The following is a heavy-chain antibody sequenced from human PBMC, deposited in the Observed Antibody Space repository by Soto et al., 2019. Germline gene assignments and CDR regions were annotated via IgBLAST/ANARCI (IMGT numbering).Heavy chain of an antibody. V-gene: IGHV3-74*01. CDR3: ADLFAGFEI. CDR2: ITHDGSSA. D-gene: IGHD3-10*02. Sequence: EVQVVESGGDLVQPGGSLRLSCVGSGFTFSSHWMHWVRQAPGKGLVWVAHITHDGSSATYADSVKGRFTISRDNAKNTLYLQMNTLRFEDTAVYYCADLFAGFEIWGPGTMVTVSS. CDR1: GFTFSSHW. J-gene: IGHJ3*02.